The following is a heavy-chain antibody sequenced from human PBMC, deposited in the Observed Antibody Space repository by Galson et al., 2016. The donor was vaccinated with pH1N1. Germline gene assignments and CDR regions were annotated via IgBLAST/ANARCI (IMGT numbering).Heavy chain of an antibody. CDR2: IRSSGGKT. V-gene: IGHV3-23*01. J-gene: IGHJ4*02. Sequence: SLRLSCAASGFTFSRYAMSWVRQAPGKGLEWVSGIRSSGGKTYSADSAKGRFTISRDNSKNTLYLQMNSLRVEDTAVYFCAKDPAMAVSGYFDYWGQGILVTVSS. CDR3: AKDPAMAVSGYFDY. CDR1: GFTFSRYA. D-gene: IGHD6-19*01.